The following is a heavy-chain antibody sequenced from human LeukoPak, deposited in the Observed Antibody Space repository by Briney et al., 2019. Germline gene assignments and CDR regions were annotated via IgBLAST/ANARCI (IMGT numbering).Heavy chain of an antibody. CDR3: ARGGRWYTFDY. V-gene: IGHV3-23*01. CDR1: GFTFSSYG. Sequence: GGSLRLSCAASGFTFSSYGMSWVRQAPGKGLEWVSAISGSGGSTYYADSVKGRFTISRDNSKDTLYLQMNSLRAEDTAVYYCARGGRWYTFDYWGQGTLVTVSS. D-gene: IGHD4-23*01. J-gene: IGHJ4*02. CDR2: ISGSGGST.